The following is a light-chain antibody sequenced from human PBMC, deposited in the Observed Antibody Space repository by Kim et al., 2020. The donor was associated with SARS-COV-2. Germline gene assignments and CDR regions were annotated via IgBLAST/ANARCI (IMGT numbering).Light chain of an antibody. CDR1: SSDVGSYNL. CDR3: CSYVSGTTFV. J-gene: IGLJ2*01. CDR2: EVR. V-gene: IGLV2-23*02. Sequence: GQASTISCTGTSSDVGSYNLVSWYQQHPGKAPKRMIYEVRKRPSGVSNRFSGFKSGNTASLTSSGLQAEDEADYYCCSYVSGTTFVFGGGTKLTVL.